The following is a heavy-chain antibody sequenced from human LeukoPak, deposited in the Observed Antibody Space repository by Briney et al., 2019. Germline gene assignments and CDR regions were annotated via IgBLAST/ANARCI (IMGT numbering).Heavy chain of an antibody. CDR3: ARERGDAIDY. CDR1: GGSVSSGSYY. CDR2: IYYSGST. Sequence: SQTLSLTCTVSGGSVSSGSYYWSWIRQPPGKGLEWIGYIYYSGSTNYNPSLKSRVTISVDTSKNQFSLKLSSVTAADTAVYYCARERGDAIDYWGQGTLVTVSS. D-gene: IGHD2-21*02. J-gene: IGHJ4*02. V-gene: IGHV4-61*01.